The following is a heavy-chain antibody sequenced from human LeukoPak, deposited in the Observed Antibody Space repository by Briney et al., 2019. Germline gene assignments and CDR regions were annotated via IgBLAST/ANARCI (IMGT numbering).Heavy chain of an antibody. D-gene: IGHD3-3*01. J-gene: IGHJ3*02. CDR3: AKDLSSGSFWSTYSHGGLDI. Sequence: PGGSLRLSCAASGFTFDDYAMHWVRQAPGKGLEWVSAISWNSGIIDYADSVKGRFTISRDNAKNSLYLQMNSLRTEDMALYFCAKDLSSGSFWSTYSHGGLDIWGQGTVVTVSS. CDR2: ISWNSGII. V-gene: IGHV3-9*03. CDR1: GFTFDDYA.